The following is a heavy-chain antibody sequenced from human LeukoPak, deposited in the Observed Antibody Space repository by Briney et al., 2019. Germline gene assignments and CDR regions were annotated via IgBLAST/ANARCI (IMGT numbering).Heavy chain of an antibody. V-gene: IGHV3-53*01. CDR1: GFTVGNNY. D-gene: IGHD1-14*01. CDR2: IYSGGNT. Sequence: GGSLRLSCAASGFTVGNNYMTWVRQAPGKGLEWVSVIYSGGNTHYADSVKGRFTISRDSSKSTLYLQMNSLRTEDTAVYYCARDSTSSNHDYWGQGTLVTVSS. J-gene: IGHJ4*02. CDR3: ARDSTSSNHDY.